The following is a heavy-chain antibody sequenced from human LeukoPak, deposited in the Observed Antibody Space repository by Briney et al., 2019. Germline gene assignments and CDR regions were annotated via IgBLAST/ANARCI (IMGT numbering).Heavy chain of an antibody. Sequence: GGSLRLSCGASGFTFSTHAMHWVRQAPGKGLEWVAVISYDGSNKYYADSVKGRFTISRDNSKNTLYLQMNSLRAEDTAVYYCARDGDYWGYDAFDIWGQGTMVTVSS. D-gene: IGHD4-17*01. J-gene: IGHJ3*02. CDR2: ISYDGSNK. V-gene: IGHV3-30-3*01. CDR1: GFTFSTHA. CDR3: ARDGDYWGYDAFDI.